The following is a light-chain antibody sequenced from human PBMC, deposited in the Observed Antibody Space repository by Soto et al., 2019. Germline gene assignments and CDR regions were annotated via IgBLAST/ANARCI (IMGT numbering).Light chain of an antibody. Sequence: EIVMTQSPATLSVSPGYRSTLSCRASQSVTSNLAWYQQKPVQAPRLLIYGASSRATGIPERFSGSGSGTDFTLTISRLEPEDFEVYYCQQYGSSPITFGQGTRLEIK. V-gene: IGKV3-20*01. CDR2: GAS. J-gene: IGKJ5*01. CDR3: QQYGSSPIT. CDR1: QSVTSN.